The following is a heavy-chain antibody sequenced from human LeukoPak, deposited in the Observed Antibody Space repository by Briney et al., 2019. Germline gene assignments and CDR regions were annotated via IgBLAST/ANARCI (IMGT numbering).Heavy chain of an antibody. Sequence: PGGSLRLSCAASGFTFSSYAMHWVRQAPGKGLEWVSVIYSGGSTYYADSVKGRFTISRDNSKNTLYLQMNSLRAEDTAVYYCARDFSLDYYDSSGYFVYWGQGTLVTVSS. CDR3: ARDFSLDYYDSSGYFVY. CDR1: GFTFSSYA. V-gene: IGHV3-53*01. D-gene: IGHD3-22*01. J-gene: IGHJ4*02. CDR2: IYSGGST.